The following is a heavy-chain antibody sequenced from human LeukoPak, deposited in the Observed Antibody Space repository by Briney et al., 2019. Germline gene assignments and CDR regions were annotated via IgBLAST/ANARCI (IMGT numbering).Heavy chain of an antibody. CDR2: IYGSGST. CDR3: ARRVVEARPSSERNWLDP. V-gene: IGHV4-59*08. J-gene: IGHJ5*02. CDR1: GDSINSYS. Sequence: SETLSLTCIVSGDSINSYSWNWIRQSPKKGLEWIGRIYGSGSTMYNPSLRSRVTLLVDTSNNQFSLKLSSVTAADTAIYYCARRVVEARPSSERNWLDPWGQGTLVTVSP. D-gene: IGHD1-1*01.